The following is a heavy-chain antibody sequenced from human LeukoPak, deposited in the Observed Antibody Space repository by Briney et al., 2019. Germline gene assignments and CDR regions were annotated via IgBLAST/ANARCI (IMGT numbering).Heavy chain of an antibody. CDR3: AGTGRGYCSSTSCYTDDAFDI. CDR2: ISSSSSYI. J-gene: IGHJ3*02. CDR1: GFTFSSYS. V-gene: IGHV3-21*01. Sequence: GGSLRLSCAASGFTFSSYSMNWVRQAPGKGLEWVSSISSSSSYIYYADSVEGRFTISRDNAKNSLYLQMNSLRAEDTAVYYCAGTGRGYCSSTSCYTDDAFDIWGQGTMVTVSS. D-gene: IGHD2-2*02.